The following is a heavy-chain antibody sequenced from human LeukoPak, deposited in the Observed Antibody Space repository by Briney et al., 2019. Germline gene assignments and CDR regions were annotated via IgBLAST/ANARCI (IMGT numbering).Heavy chain of an antibody. V-gene: IGHV3-23*01. J-gene: IGHJ3*02. CDR1: GFTFSSYA. Sequence: PGGSLRLSCAASGFTFSSYAMSWVRQAPGKGLEWVSDISGSGGSTYYADSVKGRFTISRDNSKNTLYLQMNSLRAEDTAVYYCAKDLTRMATVVTGAFDIWGQGTMVTVSS. CDR3: AKDLTRMATVVTGAFDI. CDR2: ISGSGGST. D-gene: IGHD4-23*01.